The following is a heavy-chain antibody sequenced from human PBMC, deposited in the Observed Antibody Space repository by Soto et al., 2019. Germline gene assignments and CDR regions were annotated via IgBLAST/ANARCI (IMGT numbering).Heavy chain of an antibody. CDR3: AAGGSWYEF. CDR2: ISNSGDT. Sequence: ASVKVSCKTSGNPFMGHYIHWLRQAPGQGFEWLGYISNSGDTKYSQNFQGRVSMTRDTSITTAYMELRGLQSGDTAAYYCAAGGSWYEFWGQGTMVTVSS. D-gene: IGHD6-13*01. CDR1: GNPFMGHY. V-gene: IGHV1-2*02. J-gene: IGHJ4*02.